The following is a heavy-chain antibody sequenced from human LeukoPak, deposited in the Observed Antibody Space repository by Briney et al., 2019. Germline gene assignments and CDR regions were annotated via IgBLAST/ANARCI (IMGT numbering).Heavy chain of an antibody. D-gene: IGHD3-10*01. CDR2: IYYSGST. CDR3: AREVGRFGDPLGLDY. V-gene: IGHV4-39*07. J-gene: IGHJ4*02. CDR1: GGSISNSSYY. Sequence: PSETLSLTCTVSGGSISNSSYYWGWIRQPPGKGLEWIGSIYYSGSTYYNPSLKSRVTISVDTSKNQFSLKLSSVTAADTAVYYCAREVGRFGDPLGLDYWGQGTLVTVSS.